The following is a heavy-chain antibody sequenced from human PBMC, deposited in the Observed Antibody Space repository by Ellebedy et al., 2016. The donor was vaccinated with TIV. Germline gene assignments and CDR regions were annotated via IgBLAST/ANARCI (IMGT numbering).Heavy chain of an antibody. CDR3: ARWVGHFDF. CDR2: MYHSGST. D-gene: IGHD1-26*01. V-gene: IGHV4-38-2*01. CDR1: GSSISSGYY. Sequence: MPSETLSLTCSVSGSSISSGYYWGWIRQPPGRGLEWFGSMYHSGSTYYSPSLMSRVTISVDTSKNQLSLRLSSVAAADTAVYYCARWVGHFDFWGQGAQVTVSS. J-gene: IGHJ4*02.